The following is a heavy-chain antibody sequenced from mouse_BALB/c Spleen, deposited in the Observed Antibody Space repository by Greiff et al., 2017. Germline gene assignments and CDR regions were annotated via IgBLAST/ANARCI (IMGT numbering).Heavy chain of an antibody. D-gene: IGHD2-4*01. CDR1: GYSITSDYA. CDR2: ISYSGST. CDR3: ARGDYGWFAY. J-gene: IGHJ3*01. V-gene: IGHV3-2*02. Sequence: EVKLVESGPGLVKPSQSLSLTCTVTGYSITSDYAWNWIRQFPGSKLEWMGYISYSGSTSYNPSLKSRISITRDTSKNQFFLQLNSVTTEDTATYYCARGDYGWFAYWGQGTLVTVSA.